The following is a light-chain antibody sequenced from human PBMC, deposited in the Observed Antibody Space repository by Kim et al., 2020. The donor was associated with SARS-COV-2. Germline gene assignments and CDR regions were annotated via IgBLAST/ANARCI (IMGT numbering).Light chain of an antibody. CDR3: QQYGSSPALT. Sequence: EIVLTQSPGTLSLSPGERATLSCRASPSVSSSYLAWYQQKPGQAPRLLIYGASSRATGIPDRFSGSGSGTDFTLTISRLEPEDFAVYYCQQYGSSPALTFGGGTKVDIK. V-gene: IGKV3-20*01. J-gene: IGKJ4*01. CDR2: GAS. CDR1: PSVSSSY.